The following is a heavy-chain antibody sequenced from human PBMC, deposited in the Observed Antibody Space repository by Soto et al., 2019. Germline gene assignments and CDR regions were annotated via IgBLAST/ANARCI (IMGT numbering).Heavy chain of an antibody. V-gene: IGHV4-59*01. CDR1: GGSISSYY. J-gene: IGHJ4*02. CDR2: IYYSGST. Sequence: QVQLQESGPGLVKPSEILSLTCTVSGGSISSYYWSWIRQPPGKGLEWIGYIYYSGSTNYNPSLKSRVYISVHTSKNQFSLKLSSVTAADTAVYYCARSDGRYWGQGTLVTVSS. CDR3: ARSDGRY.